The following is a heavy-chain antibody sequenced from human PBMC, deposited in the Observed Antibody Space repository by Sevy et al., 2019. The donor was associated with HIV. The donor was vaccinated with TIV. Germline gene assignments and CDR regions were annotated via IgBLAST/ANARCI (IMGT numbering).Heavy chain of an antibody. CDR1: GFTFSSYG. V-gene: IGHV3-30*18. CDR2: ISPDGSKK. CDR3: AKEPSTGSYVRWFDP. J-gene: IGHJ5*02. Sequence: GGSLRLSCAASGFTFSSYGMHWVRQAPGKGLEWVTVISPDGSKKYYADSVKGRFTLSRDNSKNKVYLQMNSLRAEDTAVYYCAKEPSTGSYVRWFDPWGQGTLVTVSS. D-gene: IGHD1-26*01.